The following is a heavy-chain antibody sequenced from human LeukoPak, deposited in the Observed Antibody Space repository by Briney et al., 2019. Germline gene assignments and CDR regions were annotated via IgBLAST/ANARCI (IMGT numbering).Heavy chain of an antibody. CDR3: ARVGDYGSGFDF. CDR2: FLSDGSRT. J-gene: IGHJ4*02. V-gene: IGHV3-74*01. CDR1: GFTFSSYW. Sequence: GGSLRLSCAASGFTFSSYWMHWVRQGPGKGLVWVSRFLSDGSRTTYADSVKGRFTISGDNAKNTLYLQMNSLRAEDTAVYYCARVGDYGSGFDFWGQGTLVTVSS. D-gene: IGHD3-10*01.